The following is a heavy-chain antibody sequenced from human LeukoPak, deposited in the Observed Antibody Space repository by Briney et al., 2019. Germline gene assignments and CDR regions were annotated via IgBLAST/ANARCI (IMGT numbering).Heavy chain of an antibody. CDR2: VYYSGTT. CDR1: GGSISLSYYY. D-gene: IGHD6-19*01. J-gene: IGHJ5*02. Sequence: SETLSLTCSVSGGSISLSYYYWGRIRQPPGKALEWIGSVYYSGTTSYNPSLKSRVTISVDMSKNQFSLKLSSVTAADTAVYYCARRSQWLVRSNWFDPWGQGTLVTVSS. V-gene: IGHV4-39*07. CDR3: ARRSQWLVRSNWFDP.